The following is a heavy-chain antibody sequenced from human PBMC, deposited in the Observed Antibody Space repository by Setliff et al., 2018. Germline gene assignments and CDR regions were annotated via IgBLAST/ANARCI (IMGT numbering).Heavy chain of an antibody. CDR2: IYYSGST. D-gene: IGHD3-22*01. J-gene: IGHJ4*02. CDR3: ARYNYYDSSGYFLTFDY. CDR1: GGSISSSSYY. Sequence: PSETLSLTCTVSGGSISSSSYYWGWIRQPPRKGLEWIGSIYYSGSTYYNPSLKSRVTISVDTSKNQFSLKLSSVTAADTAVYYCARYNYYDSSGYFLTFDYWGQGTLVTVSS. V-gene: IGHV4-39*01.